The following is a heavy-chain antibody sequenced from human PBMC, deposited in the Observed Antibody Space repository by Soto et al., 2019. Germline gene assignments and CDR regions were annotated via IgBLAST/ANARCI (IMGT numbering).Heavy chain of an antibody. Sequence: GGSLRLSCTASGLTFRNYAMTWVRQAPGRGLEWVSGISGSGSMKYYADSVKGRFTISRDNSKNMLFLQMDSLRDEDTAMYHCAKEAVATEQVPIPGDSWGQGTLVTVSS. J-gene: IGHJ4*02. V-gene: IGHV3-23*01. CDR2: ISGSGSMK. CDR3: AKEAVATEQVPIPGDS. D-gene: IGHD2-15*01. CDR1: GLTFRNYA.